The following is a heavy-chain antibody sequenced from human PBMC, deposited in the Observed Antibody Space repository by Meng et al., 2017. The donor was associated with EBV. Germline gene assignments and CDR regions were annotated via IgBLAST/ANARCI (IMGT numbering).Heavy chain of an antibody. J-gene: IGHJ4*02. CDR1: GLPCRSHY. CDR2: IYSGGST. V-gene: IGHV3-53*01. Sequence: VQLVGSGRGLCQSGGSRSLSCAASGLPCRSHYMRWVRQAPGKGLEWVSVIYSGGSTSHADSVKGRFTISRDNSKNTLYLQMNSLRAEDTAVYYCAKHRLGPLDYWGQGTLVTVSS. D-gene: IGHD5-12*01. CDR3: AKHRLGPLDY.